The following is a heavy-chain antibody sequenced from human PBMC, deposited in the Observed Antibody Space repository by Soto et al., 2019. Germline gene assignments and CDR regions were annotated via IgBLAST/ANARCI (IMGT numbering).Heavy chain of an antibody. J-gene: IGHJ4*02. CDR2: ISAYNGNT. V-gene: IGHV1-18*01. CDR3: ARDPPELFAIRPGSNFDY. D-gene: IGHD2-21*01. Sequence: GASVKVSCKASGYTFTSYGISWVRQAPGQGLEWMGWISAYNGNTNYAQKLQGRVTMTTDTSTSTAYMELRSLRSDDTAVYYCARDPPELFAIRPGSNFDYWGQGTLVTVSS. CDR1: GYTFTSYG.